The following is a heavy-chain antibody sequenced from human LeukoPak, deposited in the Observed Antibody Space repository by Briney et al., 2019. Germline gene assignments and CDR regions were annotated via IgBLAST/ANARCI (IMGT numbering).Heavy chain of an antibody. Sequence: GGSLRLSCAASEFTFSSYDMHWVRQATGKGLEWVSAIGTAGDTYSPGSVKGRFTISREIAKHSLYLQMNSLRAGDTAVYYCARGSYCSGGSCYSQGAFDIWGQGTMVTVSS. CDR3: ARGSYCSGGSCYSQGAFDI. CDR2: IGTAGDT. D-gene: IGHD2-15*01. V-gene: IGHV3-13*04. J-gene: IGHJ3*02. CDR1: EFTFSSYD.